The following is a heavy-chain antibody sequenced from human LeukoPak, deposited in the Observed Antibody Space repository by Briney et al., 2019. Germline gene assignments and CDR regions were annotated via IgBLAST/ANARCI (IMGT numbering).Heavy chain of an antibody. J-gene: IGHJ4*02. V-gene: IGHV3-74*01. Sequence: GGSLRLYCAASGFTFSTYWMHWVRQAPGKGLVWVSRINCDGSNTNYADSVKGRFTISRDNAKNTLYLQMNGLRAEDTAVYYCARGVLLDYWGQGTLVTASS. CDR2: INCDGSNT. D-gene: IGHD2-15*01. CDR1: GFTFSTYW. CDR3: ARGVLLDY.